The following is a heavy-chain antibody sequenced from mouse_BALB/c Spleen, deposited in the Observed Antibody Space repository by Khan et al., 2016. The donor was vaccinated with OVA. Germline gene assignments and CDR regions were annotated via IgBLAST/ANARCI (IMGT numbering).Heavy chain of an antibody. J-gene: IGHJ2*01. V-gene: IGHV5-9-3*01. CDR3: ARTPGYYGGNYLDY. CDR2: VSSGGSYT. Sequence: EVELVESGGGLVKPGGSLKLSCAASGFTFSSYALSWVRQTPEKRLEWVATVSSGGSYTYYPGSVKGRFTISRDNARNTLYLQMSSLRSEDTAMXYCARTPGYYGGNYLDYWGQGSTLTVSS. CDR1: GFTFSSYA. D-gene: IGHD1-1*01.